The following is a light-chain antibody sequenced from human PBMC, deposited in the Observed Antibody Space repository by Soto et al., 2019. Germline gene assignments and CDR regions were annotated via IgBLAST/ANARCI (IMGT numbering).Light chain of an antibody. CDR2: GAS. CDR1: QSVDSSF. CDR3: QQYVSSVT. J-gene: IGKJ1*01. Sequence: EIVLTQSPGSLSLSPGERATLSCRASQSVDSSFFAWYQQKPGQAPRLLIYGASNRATGIPDRFSGSGSGTAFTLTIIRLEPEDLAVYYCQQYVSSVTFGQGTKVEIK. V-gene: IGKV3-20*01.